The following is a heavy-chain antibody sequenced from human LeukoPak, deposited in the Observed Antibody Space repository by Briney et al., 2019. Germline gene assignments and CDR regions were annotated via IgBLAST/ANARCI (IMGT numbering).Heavy chain of an antibody. D-gene: IGHD4-11*01. V-gene: IGHV3-30*02. J-gene: IGHJ4*02. CDR1: GFTFSSYG. CDR2: IRYDGSNK. CDR3: AKDHLTVTQRNRMGY. Sequence: GGSLRLSCAASGFTFSSYGMHWVRQAPGKGLGWVAFIRYDGSNKYYADSVKGRFTISRDNSKNTLYLQMNSLRAEDTAVYYCAKDHLTVTQRNRMGYWGQGTLVTVSS.